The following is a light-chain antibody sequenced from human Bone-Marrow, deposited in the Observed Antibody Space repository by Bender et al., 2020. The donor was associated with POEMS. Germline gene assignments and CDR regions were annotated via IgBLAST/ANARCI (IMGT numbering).Light chain of an antibody. CDR2: INN. V-gene: IGLV1-44*01. Sequence: QSVLTQPPSASGTPGQRVTISCSGSSSNIGTNPVNWYQQLPGTAPKLLIYINNQRPLGVPDRFSGSKSGTSASLAISGLQSEDEADYYCCSYAGSNTWVFGGGTHLTVL. J-gene: IGLJ3*02. CDR3: CSYAGSNTWV. CDR1: SSNIGTNP.